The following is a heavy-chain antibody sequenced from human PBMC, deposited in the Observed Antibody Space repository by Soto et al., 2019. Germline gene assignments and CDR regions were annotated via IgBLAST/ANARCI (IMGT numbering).Heavy chain of an antibody. CDR1: GGSISSGDYY. J-gene: IGHJ6*02. CDR3: ARDSLSGMDV. Sequence: SETLSLTCTVSGGSISSGDYYWSWIRQPPGKGLEWIGYVYYSGSTYYNPSLKSRVTISVDTSKNQFSLKLSSVTAADTAVYYCARDSLSGMDVWGQGTTVTVSS. V-gene: IGHV4-30-4*01. D-gene: IGHD3-16*02. CDR2: VYYSGST.